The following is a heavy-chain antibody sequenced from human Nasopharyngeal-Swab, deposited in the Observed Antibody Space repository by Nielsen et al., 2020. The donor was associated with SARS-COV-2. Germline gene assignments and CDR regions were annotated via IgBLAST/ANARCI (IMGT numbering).Heavy chain of an antibody. CDR2: IGSSSSYM. V-gene: IGHV3-21*01. CDR3: ARDRGTMARGVIGPRYFDL. D-gene: IGHD3-10*01. J-gene: IGHJ2*01. Sequence: WIRQPPGKGLEWVSSIGSSSSYMYYADSVQGRFTISRDNAKNSLYLQMNSLRAEDTAMYYCARDRGTMARGVIGPRYFDLWGRGTLVTVSS.